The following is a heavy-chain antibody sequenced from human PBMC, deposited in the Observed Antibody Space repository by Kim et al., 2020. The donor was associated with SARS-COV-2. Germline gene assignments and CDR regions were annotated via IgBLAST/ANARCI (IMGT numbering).Heavy chain of an antibody. J-gene: IGHJ6*02. Sequence: GGSLRLSCAASGFTFSSYAMSWVRQAPGKGLEWVSAISGSGGSTYYADSVKGRFTISRDNSKNTLYLQMNSLRAEDTAVYYCAKEMLGHYSNYVGSYGMDVWGQGTAVTV. D-gene: IGHD4-4*01. CDR1: GFTFSSYA. V-gene: IGHV3-23*01. CDR2: ISGSGGST. CDR3: AKEMLGHYSNYVGSYGMDV.